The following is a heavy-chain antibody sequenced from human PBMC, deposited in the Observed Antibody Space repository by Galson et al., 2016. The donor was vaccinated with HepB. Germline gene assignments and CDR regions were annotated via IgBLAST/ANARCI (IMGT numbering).Heavy chain of an antibody. D-gene: IGHD3-3*01. Sequence: SVKVSCKASGYTFTSYAMHWVRQAPGQRLEWMGWINAGNGKTKYSQKFQGRVTITRDTSASTAYMELSSLESEDTAVYYCARSMGLRLLEWLSPTLDYWGQGTLVTVSS. CDR1: GYTFTSYA. V-gene: IGHV1-3*01. J-gene: IGHJ4*02. CDR3: ARSMGLRLLEWLSPTLDY. CDR2: INAGNGKT.